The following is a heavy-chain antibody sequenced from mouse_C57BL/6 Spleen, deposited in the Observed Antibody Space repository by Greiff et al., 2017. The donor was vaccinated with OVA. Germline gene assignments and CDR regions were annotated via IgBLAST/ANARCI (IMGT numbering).Heavy chain of an antibody. CDR1: GYAFSSSW. V-gene: IGHV1-82*01. D-gene: IGHD1-1*01. CDR3: ARGITTVVARDWYFDV. CDR2: IYPGDGDT. Sequence: QVQLQQSGPELVKPGASVKISCKASGYAFSSSWMNWVKQRPGKGLEWIGRIYPGDGDTNYTGKFKGKATLTADKSSSTAYMQLSSLTSEDSAVYFCARGITTVVARDWYFDVWGTGTTVTVSS. J-gene: IGHJ1*03.